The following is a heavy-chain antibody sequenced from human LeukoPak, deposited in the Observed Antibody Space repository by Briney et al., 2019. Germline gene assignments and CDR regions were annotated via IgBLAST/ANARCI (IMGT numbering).Heavy chain of an antibody. D-gene: IGHD2-15*01. V-gene: IGHV4-34*01. Sequence: SETLSLTCTVSGGSISSYYWSWIRQPPGKGLEWIGEINHSGSTNYNPSLKSRVTISVDTSKNQISLKLSSVTAADTAVHYCARGGEIVVVVAATRNYYYYMDVWGKGTTVTVSS. CDR1: GGSISSYY. CDR2: INHSGST. J-gene: IGHJ6*03. CDR3: ARGGEIVVVVAATRNYYYYMDV.